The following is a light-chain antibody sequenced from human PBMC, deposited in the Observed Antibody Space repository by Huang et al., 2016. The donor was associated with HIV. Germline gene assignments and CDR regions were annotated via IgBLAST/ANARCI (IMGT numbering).Light chain of an antibody. CDR2: TAS. J-gene: IGKJ2*01. Sequence: DIQMTRSPSSLSASVGDRVTITCRASQSISSHVNWYQHKPGEAPKVLIYTASSLQSGVPSRFSGSGSGIEFILTISSLQPEDFATYYCQQSYRTPYTFGQGTKLEIK. V-gene: IGKV1-39*01. CDR3: QQSYRTPYT. CDR1: QSISSH.